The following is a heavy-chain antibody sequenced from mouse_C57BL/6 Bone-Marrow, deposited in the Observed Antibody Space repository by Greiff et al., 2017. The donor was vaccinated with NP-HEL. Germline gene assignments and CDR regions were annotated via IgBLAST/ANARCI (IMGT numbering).Heavy chain of an antibody. CDR2: IYPGDGDT. Sequence: VKLMESGPELVKPGASVKISCKASGYAFSSSWMNWVKQRPGQGLEWIGRIYPGDGDTNYNGKFKGKATLTADKSSSTAYMQLSSLTSEDSAVYFCARVITDYWGQGTTLTVSS. CDR3: ARVITDY. V-gene: IGHV1-82*01. D-gene: IGHD1-1*01. CDR1: GYAFSSSW. J-gene: IGHJ2*01.